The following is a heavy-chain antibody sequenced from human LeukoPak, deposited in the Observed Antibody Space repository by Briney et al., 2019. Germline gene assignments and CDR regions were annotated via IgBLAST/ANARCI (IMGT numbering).Heavy chain of an antibody. D-gene: IGHD3-9*01. Sequence: SETLSLTCTVSGGSISSSSYYWGWIRQPPGKGLEWIGSIYYSGSTYYNPSLKSRVTISVDTSKNQFSLKLSSVTAADTAVYYCARRRDYDILTGSLTKNMDVWGKGTTVTISS. J-gene: IGHJ6*04. CDR2: IYYSGST. CDR3: ARRRDYDILTGSLTKNMDV. V-gene: IGHV4-39*01. CDR1: GGSISSSSYY.